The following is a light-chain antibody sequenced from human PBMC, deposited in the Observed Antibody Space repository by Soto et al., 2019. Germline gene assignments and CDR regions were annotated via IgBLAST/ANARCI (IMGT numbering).Light chain of an antibody. CDR1: QSVGTN. J-gene: IGKJ4*01. CDR3: QQFHKWPPLT. CDR2: DAS. V-gene: IGKV3-15*01. Sequence: EIVMTQSPGSLSVSPGENATLSCRASQSVGTNLVWYQQKLGQSPRLLIYDASTRPTGIPARFGGMGSGTQFTLTISSLQSEDFAVYYCQQFHKWPPLTFGGGTKVQ.